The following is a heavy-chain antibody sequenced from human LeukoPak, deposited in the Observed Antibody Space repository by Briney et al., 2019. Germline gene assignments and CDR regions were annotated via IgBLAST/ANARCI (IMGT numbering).Heavy chain of an antibody. D-gene: IGHD4-17*01. V-gene: IGHV3-23*01. CDR3: AKESYGGNSGRYYFDY. J-gene: IGHJ4*02. CDR2: ISGSGGST. CDR1: GFTFSSYA. Sequence: GGSLRLSCAASGFTFSSYAMSWVRQAPGKGLEWVSAISGSGGSTYYADSVKGRFTISRGNSKNTLYLQMNSLRAEDTAVYYCAKESYGGNSGRYYFDYWGQGTLVTVSS.